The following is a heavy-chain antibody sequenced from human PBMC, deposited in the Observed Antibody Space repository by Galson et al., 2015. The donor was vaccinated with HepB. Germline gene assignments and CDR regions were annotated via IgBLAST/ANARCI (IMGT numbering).Heavy chain of an antibody. CDR2: IWYDGSNK. D-gene: IGHD4-17*01. CDR1: GFTFSSYG. CDR3: ARDLVDDYGDYGANYYGMDV. Sequence: SLRLSCAASGFTFSSYGMHWVRQAPGNGLEWVAVIWYDGSNKYYADSVKGRFTISRDNSKNTLYLQMNSLRAEDTAVYYCARDLVDDYGDYGANYYGMDVWGQGTTVTVSS. J-gene: IGHJ6*02. V-gene: IGHV3-33*08.